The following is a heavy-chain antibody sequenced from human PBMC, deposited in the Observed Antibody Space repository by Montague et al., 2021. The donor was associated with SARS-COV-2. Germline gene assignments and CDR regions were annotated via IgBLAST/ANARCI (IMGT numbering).Heavy chain of an antibody. Sequence: SETLSLTCTVSGGSISSYYWSWIRQPPGKGLEWIGYIYYRGATNYSPSLKSRVTFSIDTSKNQFSLKLISVTAADTAVYFCAREDRWNWFDPWGQGVLVTVSS. J-gene: IGHJ5*02. CDR2: IYYRGAT. V-gene: IGHV4-59*13. D-gene: IGHD1-1*01. CDR3: AREDRWNWFDP. CDR1: GGSISSYY.